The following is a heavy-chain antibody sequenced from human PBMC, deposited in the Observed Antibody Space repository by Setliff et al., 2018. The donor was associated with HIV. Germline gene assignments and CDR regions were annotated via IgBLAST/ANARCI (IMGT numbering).Heavy chain of an antibody. CDR2: IYYSGST. CDR3: ARPVEMANREFDY. Sequence: SETLSLTCTVSGDSIGSSSYYWAWIRQPPGKGLEWIGNIYYSGSTSYNPSLKTRVTISVDGSKNQFSLKLKSVTAADTAVYYCARPVEMANREFDYWGQGTLVTISS. V-gene: IGHV4-39*01. J-gene: IGHJ4*02. D-gene: IGHD1-26*01. CDR1: GDSIGSSSYY.